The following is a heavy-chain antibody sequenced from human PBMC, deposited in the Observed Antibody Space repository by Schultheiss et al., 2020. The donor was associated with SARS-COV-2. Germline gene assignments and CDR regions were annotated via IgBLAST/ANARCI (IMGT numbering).Heavy chain of an antibody. V-gene: IGHV3-48*03. CDR3: TTAEGSYYLDY. Sequence: GGSLRLSCAASGFTFSSYEMNWVRQAPGKGLEWVSYISSSGSTIYYADSVKGRFTISRDNAKNSLYLQVNSLRAEDTAVYYCTTAEGSYYLDYWGQGTLVTVSS. CDR1: GFTFSSYE. D-gene: IGHD1-26*01. J-gene: IGHJ4*02. CDR2: ISSSGSTI.